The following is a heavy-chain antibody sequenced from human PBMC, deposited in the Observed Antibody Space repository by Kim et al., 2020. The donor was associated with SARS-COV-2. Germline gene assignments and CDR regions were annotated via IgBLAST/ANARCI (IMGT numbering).Heavy chain of an antibody. CDR2: IIPILGIA. D-gene: IGHD1-1*01. CDR3: ARGRGGYNPFDVVDY. J-gene: IGHJ4*02. CDR1: GGTFSSYA. V-gene: IGHV1-69*04. Sequence: SVKVSCKASGGTFSSYAISWVRQAPGQGLEWMGRIIPILGIANYAQKFQGRVTITADKSTSTAYMELSSLRSEDTAVYYCARGRGGYNPFDVVDYWGQGTLVTVSS.